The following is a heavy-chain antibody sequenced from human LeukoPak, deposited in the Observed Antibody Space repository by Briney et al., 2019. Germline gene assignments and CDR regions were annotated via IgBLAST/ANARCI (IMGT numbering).Heavy chain of an antibody. V-gene: IGHV4-30-4*08. CDR2: IYYSGST. CDR3: ARTYYDFWSGYSHRPPIDY. D-gene: IGHD3-3*01. CDR1: GCSISSGDYY. Sequence: SQTLSLTCTVSGCSISSGDYYWSWIRQPPGKGLEWIGYIYYSGSTYYNPSLKSRVTISVDTSKNQFSLKLSSVTAADTAVYYCARTYYDFWSGYSHRPPIDYWGQGTLVTVSS. J-gene: IGHJ4*02.